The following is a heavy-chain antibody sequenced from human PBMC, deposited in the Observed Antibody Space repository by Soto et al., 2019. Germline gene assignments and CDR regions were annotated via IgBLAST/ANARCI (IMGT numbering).Heavy chain of an antibody. D-gene: IGHD4-17*01. CDR2: IYYSGST. CDR1: GGSISSGGYY. CDR3: AGAFRGDYQFDP. Sequence: SETLSLTCTVSGGSISSGGYYWSWIRQHPGKGLEWIGYIYYSGSTYYNPSLKSRVTISVDTSKNQFSLKLSSVTAADTAVYYCAGAFRGDYQFDPWGQGTLVTVSS. J-gene: IGHJ5*02. V-gene: IGHV4-31*03.